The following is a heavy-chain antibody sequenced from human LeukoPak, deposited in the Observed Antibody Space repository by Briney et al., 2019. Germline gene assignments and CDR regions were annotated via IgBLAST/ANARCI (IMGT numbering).Heavy chain of an antibody. J-gene: IGHJ6*02. D-gene: IGHD1-26*01. V-gene: IGHV3-30-3*01. Sequence: PGRSLRLSCAASGFTFSSYAMHWVRQAPGKGLEWVAVISYDGSNKYYADSVKGRFTISRDNSKNTLYLQMNSLRAEDTAVYYCARAHPGWELLDYYYGMDVWGQGTTVTVSS. CDR1: GFTFSSYA. CDR3: ARAHPGWELLDYYYGMDV. CDR2: ISYDGSNK.